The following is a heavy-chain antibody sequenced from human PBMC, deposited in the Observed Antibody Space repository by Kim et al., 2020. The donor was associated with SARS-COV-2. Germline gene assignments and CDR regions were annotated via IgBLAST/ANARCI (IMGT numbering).Heavy chain of an antibody. CDR2: INPSGGST. CDR3: ASARQSSAYCGGDCYSPLDC. V-gene: IGHV1-46*01. D-gene: IGHD2-21*02. CDR1: GYTFTSYY. J-gene: IGHJ4*02. Sequence: ASVKVSCRASGYTFTSYYMHWVRQAPGQGLEWMGIINPSGGSTSFAQKFQGRVSMTRDTSTSTVYMEVSSLSSEDTAVYYCASARQSSAYCGGDCYSPLDCWGQGPLVTVSS.